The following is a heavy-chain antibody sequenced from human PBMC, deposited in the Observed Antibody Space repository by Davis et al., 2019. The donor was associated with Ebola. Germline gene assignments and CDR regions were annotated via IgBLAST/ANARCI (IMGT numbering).Heavy chain of an antibody. J-gene: IGHJ6*02. Sequence: PGGSLRLSCAASGFTFSSYAMHWVRQAPGKGLEWVAVISYDGSNKYYADSVKGRFTISRDNAKNSLYLQMNSLRAEDTAVYYCARDLEVPAVYYYYGMDVWGQGTTVTVSS. CDR1: GFTFSSYA. CDR3: ARDLEVPAVYYYYGMDV. D-gene: IGHD2-2*01. CDR2: ISYDGSNK. V-gene: IGHV3-30-3*01.